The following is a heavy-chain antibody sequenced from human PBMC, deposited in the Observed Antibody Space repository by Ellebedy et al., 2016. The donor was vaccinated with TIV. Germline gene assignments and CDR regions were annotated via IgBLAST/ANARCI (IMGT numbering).Heavy chain of an antibody. V-gene: IGHV1-24*01. Sequence: ASVTVSCXVSGYVLTELSMHWVRQAPGKGLEGMGGFNPEDGKYIYAQKFQGRLTMTEDTSTGTAYMELSSLRSEDTAVYYCAREAGGYAHIEYWGQGTLVTVSS. CDR2: FNPEDGKY. D-gene: IGHD3-22*01. CDR3: AREAGGYAHIEY. J-gene: IGHJ4*02. CDR1: GYVLTELS.